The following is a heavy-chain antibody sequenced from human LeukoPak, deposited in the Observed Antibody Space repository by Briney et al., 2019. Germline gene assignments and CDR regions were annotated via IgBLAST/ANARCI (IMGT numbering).Heavy chain of an antibody. V-gene: IGHV3-33*01. J-gene: IGHJ4*02. Sequence: GGSLRLSCAASGFTFSSYGMHWVRQAPGKGLEWVAVIWYDGSNKYYADSVKGRFTISRDNSKNTLYLQMNSLRAEDTAVYYCARAKYSSSLYYFGYWGQGTLVTVSS. CDR1: GFTFSSYG. CDR2: IWYDGSNK. D-gene: IGHD6-13*01. CDR3: ARAKYSSSLYYFGY.